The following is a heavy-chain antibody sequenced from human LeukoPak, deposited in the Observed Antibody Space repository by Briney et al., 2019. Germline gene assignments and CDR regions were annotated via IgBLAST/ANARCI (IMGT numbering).Heavy chain of an antibody. CDR2: IYYSGST. D-gene: IGHD5-12*01. V-gene: IGHV4-59*01. CDR3: ARYKFSGYDPLFDY. Sequence: SETLSLTCTVSGGSISSYYWSWIRQPPRKGLEWIGYIYYSGSTNYNPSLKSRVTISVDTSKNQFSLKLSSVTAADTAVYYCARYKFSGYDPLFDYWGQGTLVTVSS. J-gene: IGHJ4*02. CDR1: GGSISSYY.